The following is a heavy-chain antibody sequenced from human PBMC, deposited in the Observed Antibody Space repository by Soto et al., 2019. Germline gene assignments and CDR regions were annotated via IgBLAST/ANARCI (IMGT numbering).Heavy chain of an antibody. D-gene: IGHD3-22*01. CDR1: GFTFSSYD. CDR3: ARDSPYDSTVAGDY. J-gene: IGHJ4*02. CDR2: IGTAGDT. Sequence: GGSLRLSCAASGFTFSSYDMHWVRQATGKGLEWVSAIGTAGDTYYPGSVKGRFTISRENAKNSLYLQMNSLRAGDTAVYYCARDSPYDSTVAGDYWGQGTLVTVSS. V-gene: IGHV3-13*01.